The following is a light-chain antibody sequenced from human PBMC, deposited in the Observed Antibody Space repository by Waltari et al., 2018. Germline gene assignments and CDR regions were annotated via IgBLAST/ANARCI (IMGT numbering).Light chain of an antibody. V-gene: IGLV2-14*03. CDR3: SSFTGSSTLV. CDR1: SSDVGGYNY. J-gene: IGLJ2*01. Sequence: QSALTQPASVSGSPGQSITISGTATSSDVGGYNYVSLYQQHPGRAPKVMIYDVSNRPSGVSNRFSGSKSGNTASLTISGLQAEDEADYYCSSFTGSSTLVFGGGTKLTVL. CDR2: DVS.